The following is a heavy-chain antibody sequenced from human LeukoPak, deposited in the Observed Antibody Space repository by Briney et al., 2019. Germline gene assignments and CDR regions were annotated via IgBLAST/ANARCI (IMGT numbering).Heavy chain of an antibody. Sequence: PGGSLRLSCAASGFTFSSYWMSWVRQAPGKGLEWVANLKQDGSEKYYVDSVKGRFTISRDNSKNTLYLQMNSLRAEDTAVYYCAKDRSKAGYNYYYFDYWGQGTLVTVSS. CDR3: AKDRSKAGYNYYYFDY. CDR1: GFTFSSYW. J-gene: IGHJ4*02. CDR2: LKQDGSEK. V-gene: IGHV3-7*01. D-gene: IGHD5-24*01.